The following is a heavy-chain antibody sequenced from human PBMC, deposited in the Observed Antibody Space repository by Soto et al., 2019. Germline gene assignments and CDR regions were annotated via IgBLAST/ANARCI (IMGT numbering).Heavy chain of an antibody. J-gene: IGHJ4*02. D-gene: IGHD3-22*01. CDR3: ARDQGYYDSSGYFDY. CDR1: GFTFSDYY. Sequence: GGSLRLSCAASGFTFSDYYMSWIRQAPGKGLEWVSYISSSGSIIYYADSVKGRFTISRDNARSSLYLQLNSPRAEDTAVYYCARDQGYYDSSGYFDYWGQGTLVTVSS. CDR2: ISSSGSII. V-gene: IGHV3-11*01.